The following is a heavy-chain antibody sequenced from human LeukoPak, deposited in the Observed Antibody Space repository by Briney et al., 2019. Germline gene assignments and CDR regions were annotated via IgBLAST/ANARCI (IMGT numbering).Heavy chain of an antibody. CDR2: ISGRSGST. CDR3: ARNSQRWGRHQYNWFDP. Sequence: GSLRLSCAASGFTFSNYGMSWVRHAPGKGLEWISGISGRSGSTNYADSVKGRFTISRDNSKNTLYLQMNSLRAEDTAVYYCARNSQRWGRHQYNWFDPWGQGTLVTVSS. CDR1: GFTFSNYG. V-gene: IGHV3-23*01. D-gene: IGHD4-23*01. J-gene: IGHJ5*02.